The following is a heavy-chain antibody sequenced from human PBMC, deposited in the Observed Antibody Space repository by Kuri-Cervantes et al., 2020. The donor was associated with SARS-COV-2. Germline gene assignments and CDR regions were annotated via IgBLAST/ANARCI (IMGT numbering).Heavy chain of an antibody. V-gene: IGHV1-69*13. CDR1: GGTFSSYA. D-gene: IGHD3-10*01. CDR3: ARDRRGATRPDAFDI. J-gene: IGHJ3*02. Sequence: SAKVSCKASGGTFSSYAISWVRQAPGQGLEWMGGIIPIFGTANYAQKFQGRVTITADESTSTAYMELSSLRSEDTAVYYCARDRRGATRPDAFDIWGQGTMVTVSS. CDR2: IIPIFGTA.